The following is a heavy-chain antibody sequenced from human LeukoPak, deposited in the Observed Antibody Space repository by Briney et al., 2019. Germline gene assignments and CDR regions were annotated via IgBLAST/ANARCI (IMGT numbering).Heavy chain of an antibody. Sequence: SETLPLTCTVSGGSISSGSYYWSWIRQPAGKGLEWIGRIYTSGSTNYNPSLKSRVTISVDTSKNQFSLKLSSVTAADTAVYYCARGPLEWSGYYSSYYYYYMDVWGKGTTVTVSS. CDR1: GGSISSGSYY. V-gene: IGHV4-61*02. D-gene: IGHD3-3*01. CDR2: IYTSGST. CDR3: ARGPLEWSGYYSSYYYYYMDV. J-gene: IGHJ6*03.